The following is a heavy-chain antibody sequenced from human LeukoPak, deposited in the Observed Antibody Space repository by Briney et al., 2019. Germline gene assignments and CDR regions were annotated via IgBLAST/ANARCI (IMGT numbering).Heavy chain of an antibody. CDR1: GFTFSSYV. Sequence: GGSLRLSCVASGFTFSSYVMSWVRQAPGEGLEWVSSISDNGGSTYYADSVKGRFTISRDNSKNTLYLQMNSLRAEDTAVYYCAKNGKYYDILTGYYLDDYWGQGALVTVSS. V-gene: IGHV3-23*01. CDR3: AKNGKYYDILTGYYLDDY. J-gene: IGHJ4*02. CDR2: ISDNGGST. D-gene: IGHD3-9*01.